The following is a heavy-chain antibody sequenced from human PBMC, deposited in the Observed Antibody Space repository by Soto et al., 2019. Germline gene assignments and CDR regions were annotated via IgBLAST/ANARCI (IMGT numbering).Heavy chain of an antibody. CDR1: GFTFSSYG. CDR3: ASTAPIVVVDRGHY. Sequence: QVQLVESGGGVVQPGRSLRLSCAASGFTFSSYGMHWVRQAPGKGLEWVAVISYDGSNKYYADSVKGRFTISRDNSKNTLYLQMNSLRAEDTAVYYCASTAPIVVVDRGHYWGQGTLVTVSS. D-gene: IGHD2-15*01. V-gene: IGHV3-30*03. CDR2: ISYDGSNK. J-gene: IGHJ4*02.